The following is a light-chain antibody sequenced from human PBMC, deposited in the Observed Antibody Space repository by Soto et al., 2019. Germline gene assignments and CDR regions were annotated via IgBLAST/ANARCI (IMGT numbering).Light chain of an antibody. Sequence: EIVLTQSPATLSLSPGERATLSCRVSQSISSYLAWYQQKPGQAPRLLIYGGSNRATGIPARFSGSGYGTDFTLTISSLEPEDFAVYYCQQRTDWLWTFGQGTKVQMK. CDR2: GGS. CDR1: QSISSY. CDR3: QQRTDWLWT. J-gene: IGKJ1*01. V-gene: IGKV3-11*01.